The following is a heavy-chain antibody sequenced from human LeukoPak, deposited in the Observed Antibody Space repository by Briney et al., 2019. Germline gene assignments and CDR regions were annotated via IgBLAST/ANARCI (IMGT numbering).Heavy chain of an antibody. J-gene: IGHJ6*02. CDR3: AKDVLRYFDWFYGMDV. D-gene: IGHD3-9*01. Sequence: GGSLRLSCAASGFTVSSNYMSWVRQAPGKGLEWVSVIYSGGSTYYADSVRGRFTISRDNSKNTLYLQMNGLRAEDTAVYYCAKDVLRYFDWFYGMDVWGQGTTVTVSS. CDR1: GFTVSSNY. CDR2: IYSGGST. V-gene: IGHV3-53*05.